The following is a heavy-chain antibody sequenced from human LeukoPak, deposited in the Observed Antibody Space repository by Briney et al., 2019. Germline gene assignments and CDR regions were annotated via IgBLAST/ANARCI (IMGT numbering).Heavy chain of an antibody. CDR1: GYSFTSYW. CDR2: IYPGDSDT. D-gene: IGHD6-13*01. Sequence: GESLKISCKGSGYSFTSYWIGWVRQMPGKGLEWMGIIYPGDSDTRYSPSFQGQVTISADKSISTAYLQWSSLKASDTAMYYCARQNPPRAAQSKAGAGYNWFDPWGQGTLVTVSS. V-gene: IGHV5-51*01. CDR3: ARQNPPRAAQSKAGAGYNWFDP. J-gene: IGHJ5*02.